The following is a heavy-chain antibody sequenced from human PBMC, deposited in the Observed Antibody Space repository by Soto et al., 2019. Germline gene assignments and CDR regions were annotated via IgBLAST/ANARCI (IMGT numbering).Heavy chain of an antibody. CDR3: AREWSPPLAVFDY. Sequence: SETLSLTCTVSGGSISSYYWSWIRQPPGKGLEWIGYIYYSGSTNYNPSLKSRVTISVDTSKNQFSLKLSSVTAADTAVYYCAREWSPPLAVFDYWGQGALVTVSS. CDR1: GGSISSYY. D-gene: IGHD1-26*01. CDR2: IYYSGST. V-gene: IGHV4-59*01. J-gene: IGHJ4*02.